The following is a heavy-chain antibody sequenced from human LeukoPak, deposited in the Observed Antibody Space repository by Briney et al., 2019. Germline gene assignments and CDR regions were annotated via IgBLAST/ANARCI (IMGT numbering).Heavy chain of an antibody. J-gene: IGHJ4*02. D-gene: IGHD5-18*01. CDR2: ISSSGYTT. CDR3: ARPGYSYGQSDY. CDR1: GFTFSSYE. V-gene: IGHV3-48*03. Sequence: GGSLRLSCAASGFTFSSYEMNWVRRAPGKGRRWVSYISSSGYTTYYADSVKGRFTTSRDNAKNSLYLQRNSLRAEDTAVYYCARPGYSYGQSDYWGQGTLVTISS.